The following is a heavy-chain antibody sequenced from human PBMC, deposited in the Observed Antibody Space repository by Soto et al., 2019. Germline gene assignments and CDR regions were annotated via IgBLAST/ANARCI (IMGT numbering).Heavy chain of an antibody. CDR3: ARDRNFYCSSTSCYTAWFDP. D-gene: IGHD2-2*02. Sequence: EASVKVSCKASEDTFRNYAISWVRQAPGQGLEWMGGIIPIFGTANYAQKFQGRVTITADKSTSTAYMELSSLRSEDTAVYYCARDRNFYCSSTSCYTAWFDPWGQGTLVTVSS. V-gene: IGHV1-69*06. CDR1: EDTFRNYA. J-gene: IGHJ5*02. CDR2: IIPIFGTA.